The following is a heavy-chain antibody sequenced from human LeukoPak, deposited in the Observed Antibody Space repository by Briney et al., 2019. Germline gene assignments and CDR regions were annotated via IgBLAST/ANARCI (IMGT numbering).Heavy chain of an antibody. CDR3: AKSGGSGYSYGYRVYFDY. CDR2: ISGSGGST. J-gene: IGHJ4*02. Sequence: GGSLRLSCAASGVTFSSYWMSWVRQAPGKGLEWVSAISGSGGSTYYADSVKGRFTISRDNSKNTLYLQMNSLRAEDTAVYYCAKSGGSGYSYGYRVYFDYWGQGTLVTVSS. D-gene: IGHD5-18*01. CDR1: GVTFSSYW. V-gene: IGHV3-23*01.